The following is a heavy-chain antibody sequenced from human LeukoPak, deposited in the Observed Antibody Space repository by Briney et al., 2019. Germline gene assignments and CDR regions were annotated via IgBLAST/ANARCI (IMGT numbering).Heavy chain of an antibody. V-gene: IGHV4-39*07. CDR3: ARDKGYDILTGYDY. J-gene: IGHJ4*02. D-gene: IGHD3-9*01. Sequence: PSETLSLTCTVSGGSISSSSYYWGWIRQPPGKGLEWIGSIYYSGSTYYNLSLKSRVTISVDTSKNQFSLKLSSVTAADTAVYYCARDKGYDILTGYDYWGQGTLVTVSS. CDR2: IYYSGST. CDR1: GGSISSSSYY.